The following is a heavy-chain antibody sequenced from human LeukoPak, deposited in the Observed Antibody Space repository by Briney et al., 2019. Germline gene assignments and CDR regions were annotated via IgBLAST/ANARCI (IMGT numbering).Heavy chain of an antibody. J-gene: IGHJ3*02. CDR1: GFSFSNYA. V-gene: IGHV3-23*01. Sequence: GGSLRLSCAASGFSFSNYAMSWVRQAPGEGLEWVSGILGSGGSTYYADSVKGRFTISRDNSKNTLYLQMNSLRAEDTAVYYCARSYLGAFDIWGQGTVVTVSS. D-gene: IGHD2-21*01. CDR2: ILGSGGST. CDR3: ARSYLGAFDI.